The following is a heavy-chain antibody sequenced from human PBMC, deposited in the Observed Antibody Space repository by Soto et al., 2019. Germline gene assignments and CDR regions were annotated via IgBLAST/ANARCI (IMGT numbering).Heavy chain of an antibody. Sequence: GESRKISCAASGFTFSVSGVHWVRQASGKGLEWVGRIRSKSNNYATVYAPSVKGRFTISRDDSNNTAFLQMNSLKTEDTAVYYCTKTDLYSINWSPWFDSWGQGTRVNVSS. D-gene: IGHD6-13*01. CDR3: TKTDLYSINWSPWFDS. CDR2: IRSKSNNYAT. J-gene: IGHJ5*01. CDR1: GFTFSVSG. V-gene: IGHV3-73*01.